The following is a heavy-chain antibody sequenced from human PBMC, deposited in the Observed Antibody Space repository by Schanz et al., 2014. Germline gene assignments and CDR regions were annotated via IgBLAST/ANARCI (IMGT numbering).Heavy chain of an antibody. V-gene: IGHV1-2*06. J-gene: IGHJ5*01. CDR2: INPNSGGT. Sequence: QVQLVQSGAEVKKPGASVKVSCKVSGYTLSKLSIHWVRQAPGQGLEWMGRINPNSGGTNYAQKFQGRVTMTRDTSISTVYMELTRLTFDDTAIYYCARDSDVSKYNLFDSWGQGTLVTVSS. CDR3: ARDSDVSKYNLFDS. CDR1: GYTLSKLS.